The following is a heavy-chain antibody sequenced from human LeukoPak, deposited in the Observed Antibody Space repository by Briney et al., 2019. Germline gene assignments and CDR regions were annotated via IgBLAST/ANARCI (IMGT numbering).Heavy chain of an antibody. Sequence: GGSLRLSCAASGFTFSSYEMNWVRQAPGEGLEWVSYISSSGSTIYYADSVKGRFTISRDNANNSLYLQMNSLRAEDTAVYYCARGGWYNFDYWGQGTLVTVSS. J-gene: IGHJ4*02. CDR1: GFTFSSYE. CDR3: ARGGWYNFDY. V-gene: IGHV3-48*03. D-gene: IGHD1-1*01. CDR2: ISSSGSTI.